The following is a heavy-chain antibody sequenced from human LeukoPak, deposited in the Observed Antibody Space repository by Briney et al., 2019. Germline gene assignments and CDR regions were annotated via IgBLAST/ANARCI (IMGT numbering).Heavy chain of an antibody. D-gene: IGHD6-19*01. V-gene: IGHV1-69*13. CDR3: ARARDSSGWHHNWFDP. J-gene: IGHJ5*02. Sequence: SVKVSCKASGGTFSSYAISWVRQAPGQGLEWMGGIIPIFGTANYAQKFQGRVTITADESTSTAYMELSSLRSEDTAVYYCARARDSSGWHHNWFDPWGQGTLVTASS. CDR1: GGTFSSYA. CDR2: IIPIFGTA.